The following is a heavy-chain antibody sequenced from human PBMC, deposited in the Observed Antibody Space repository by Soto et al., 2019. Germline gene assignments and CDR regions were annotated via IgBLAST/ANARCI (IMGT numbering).Heavy chain of an antibody. J-gene: IGHJ4*02. CDR2: INHSGST. V-gene: IGHV4-34*01. D-gene: IGHD6-13*01. CDR3: AVRAGPPAAGDSIFDY. CDR1: GGSFSGYY. Sequence: PSDTLSLTCAVYGGSFSGYYWSWIRQPPGKGLEWIGEINHSGSTNYNPSLKSRVTISVDTSKNQFSLKLSSVTAADTAVYYCAVRAGPPAAGDSIFDYWGQGTLVTVSS.